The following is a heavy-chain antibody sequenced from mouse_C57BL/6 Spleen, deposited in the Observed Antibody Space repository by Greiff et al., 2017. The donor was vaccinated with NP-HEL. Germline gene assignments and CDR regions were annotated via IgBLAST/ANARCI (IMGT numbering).Heavy chain of an antibody. J-gene: IGHJ4*01. D-gene: IGHD2-4*01. CDR1: GYTFTDYE. CDR2: IDPETGGT. CDR3: TRGIIYYDYDGAMDY. Sequence: VKLVESGAELVRPGASVTLSCKASGYTFTDYEMHWVKQTPVHGLEWIGAIDPETGGTAYNQKFKGKAILTADKSSSTAYMELRSLTSEDSAVYYCTRGIIYYDYDGAMDYWGQGTSVTVSS. V-gene: IGHV1-15*01.